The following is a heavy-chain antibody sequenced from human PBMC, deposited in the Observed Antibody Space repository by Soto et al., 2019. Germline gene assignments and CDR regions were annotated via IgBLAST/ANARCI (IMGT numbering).Heavy chain of an antibody. V-gene: IGHV3-7*01. J-gene: IGHJ6*03. CDR3: ARLSEYSTTWPRYFYYYMDV. CDR2: IRQDGSGE. Sequence: GGSLRLSCAASGFTFSSYWMTWVRQAQGKGLQWVANIRQDGSGEYYVASVQGRFTISRDNAKNSLYLQMNSLRVEDTAVYYCARLSEYSTTWPRYFYYYMDVWGIGTTVTVSS. CDR1: GFTFSSYW. D-gene: IGHD6-13*01.